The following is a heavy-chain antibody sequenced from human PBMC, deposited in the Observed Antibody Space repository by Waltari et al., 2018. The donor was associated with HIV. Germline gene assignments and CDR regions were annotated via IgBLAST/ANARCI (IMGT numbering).Heavy chain of an antibody. CDR2: IKSNTGGGTT. CDR3: TTVGGGTRDY. Sequence: EVLLVESAGGLGKPGGSLRLSCAASGFTFSDAWMSWVRQAPGNGRGRVGRIKSNTGGGTTDYAAPVKGRFTSSREDSKTTLYLEMNSLKTEDTAVYYCTTVGGGTRDYWGQGTLITVSS. V-gene: IGHV3-15*01. D-gene: IGHD3-16*01. CDR1: GFTFSDAW. J-gene: IGHJ4*02.